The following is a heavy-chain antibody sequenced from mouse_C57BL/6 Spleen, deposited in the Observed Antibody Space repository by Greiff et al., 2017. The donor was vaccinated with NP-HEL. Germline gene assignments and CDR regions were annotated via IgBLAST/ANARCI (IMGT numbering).Heavy chain of an antibody. J-gene: IGHJ3*01. CDR2: INPNNGGT. CDR1: GYTFTDYY. CDR3: GGLSGWFAY. D-gene: IGHD3-1*01. Sequence: EVQLQQSGPELVKPGASVKISCKASGYTFTDYYMNWVKQSHGKSLEWIGDINPNNGGTSYNQKFKGKATLTVDKSSSTAYMELRSLTSEDSAVYYCGGLSGWFAYWGQGTLVTVSA. V-gene: IGHV1-26*01.